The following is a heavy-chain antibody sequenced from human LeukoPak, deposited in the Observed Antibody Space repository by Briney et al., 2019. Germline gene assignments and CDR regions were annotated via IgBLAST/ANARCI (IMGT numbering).Heavy chain of an antibody. D-gene: IGHD6-13*01. V-gene: IGHV3-21*01. J-gene: IGHJ6*02. CDR1: GFTFSSYS. CDR3: ARDADSSSWSMYYYYGMDV. CDR2: ISSSSSYI. Sequence: PGGSLRLSCAASGFTFSSYSINWVRQAPGKVLEWFSSISSSSSYIFYADSVKGRFTISRDNAKNSLYLQMNSLRAEDTAVYYCARDADSSSWSMYYYYGMDVWGQGTTVTVSS.